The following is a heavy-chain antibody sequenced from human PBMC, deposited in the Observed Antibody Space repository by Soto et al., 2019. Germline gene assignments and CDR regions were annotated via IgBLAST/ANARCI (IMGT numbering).Heavy chain of an antibody. CDR2: IYYSGST. Sequence: SETLSLTCTVSGGSISSYYWSWIRQPPGKGLEWIGYIYYSGSTNYNPSLKSRVTISVDTSKNQFSLKLSSVTAADTAVYYCATIDYYYGMDVWGQGTTVTV. J-gene: IGHJ6*02. V-gene: IGHV4-59*01. CDR3: ATIDYYYGMDV. CDR1: GGSISSYY.